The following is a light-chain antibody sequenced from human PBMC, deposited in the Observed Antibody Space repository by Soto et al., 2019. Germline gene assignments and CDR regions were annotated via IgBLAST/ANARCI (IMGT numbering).Light chain of an antibody. CDR2: GAS. V-gene: IGKV3-15*01. CDR1: QTVTGA. Sequence: EILMTQSPATLSVSPGERATLSCRASQTVTGALAWYQQKPGQAPRLLIYGASTRATGIPDRFSGSGSGTEFTLTISSLQSEDFAVYYCQQYNDLPPYTFGQGTNVEIK. CDR3: QQYNDLPPYT. J-gene: IGKJ2*01.